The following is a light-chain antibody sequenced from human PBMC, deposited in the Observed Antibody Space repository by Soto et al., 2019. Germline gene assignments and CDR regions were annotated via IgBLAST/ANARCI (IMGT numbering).Light chain of an antibody. V-gene: IGKV1-5*03. Sequence: DIQMTQSPSTLSASVGDRVSITCRASQSINKWLAWYQEKPGEAPKLLSSKPSNLQSGVPSRFSASGSGTEFTLTISSLQPDDSATYYCHQYNIYPYTFGQGTKLEI. J-gene: IGKJ2*01. CDR1: QSINKW. CDR2: KPS. CDR3: HQYNIYPYT.